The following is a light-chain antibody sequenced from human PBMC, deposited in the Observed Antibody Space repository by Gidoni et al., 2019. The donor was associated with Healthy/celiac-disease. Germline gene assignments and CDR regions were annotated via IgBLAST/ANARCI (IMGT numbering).Light chain of an antibody. Sequence: EIVMTQSPATLSVSPGERATLSCRASQRVSSNLAWYQQKPGQAPRLLIYGASTRATGIPARFSGSGSGTEFTLTISSLQSEDFAVYYCQQYNNXPYTFGQGTKLEXK. CDR3: QQYNNXPYT. CDR2: GAS. V-gene: IGKV3-15*01. J-gene: IGKJ2*01. CDR1: QRVSSN.